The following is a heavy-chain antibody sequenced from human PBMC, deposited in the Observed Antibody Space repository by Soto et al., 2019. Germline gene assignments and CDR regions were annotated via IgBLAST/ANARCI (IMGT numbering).Heavy chain of an antibody. CDR2: VYFSGNT. J-gene: IGHJ5*02. V-gene: IGHV4-59*01. Sequence: QVQLQESGPGLVKPSETLSLTCTVSGGSLSSYYWTWIRQSPGKGLEWIGYVYFSGNTNYNPSLKSRFTISIDTSTNLFSLRLAYVTAAYTDFYFCGSLRPGGDVLSWGQVTMVTVSS. CDR3: GSLRPGGDVLS. D-gene: IGHD2-8*02. CDR1: GGSLSSYY.